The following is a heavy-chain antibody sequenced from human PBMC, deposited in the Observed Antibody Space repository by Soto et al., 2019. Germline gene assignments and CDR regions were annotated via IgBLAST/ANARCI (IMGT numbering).Heavy chain of an antibody. Sequence: QVHLVQSAGEVKKPGASVKVSCKASGYTFIRYGITWVRQAPGQGLEWVGWIRPYNDYTTYVQNLQGRVSMTTDTSTNTGYMELRGLIPDATALYYCARGGYYDNVWGKLILYGLDVWGQGTTVTVSS. D-gene: IGHD3-16*01. CDR2: IRPYNDYT. CDR3: ARGGYYDNVWGKLILYGLDV. V-gene: IGHV1-18*01. CDR1: GYTFIRYG. J-gene: IGHJ6*02.